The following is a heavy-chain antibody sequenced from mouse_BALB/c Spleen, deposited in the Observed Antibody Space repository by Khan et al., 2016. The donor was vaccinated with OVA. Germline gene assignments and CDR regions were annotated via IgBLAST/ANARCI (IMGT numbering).Heavy chain of an antibody. V-gene: IGHV9-3-1*01. CDR1: GYTFTNYG. CDR2: INTYTGEP. J-gene: IGHJ4*01. Sequence: QIQLVQSGPELKKPGETVKISCKASGYTFTNYGMNWVKQAPGKGLKWMGWINTYTGEPTYADDFKGRFAFSLETSASTAYLQINNLKNEDTATSFCARTPYFSDVMVYWGQGTSVTVSS. CDR3: ARTPYFSDVMVY. D-gene: IGHD2-10*01.